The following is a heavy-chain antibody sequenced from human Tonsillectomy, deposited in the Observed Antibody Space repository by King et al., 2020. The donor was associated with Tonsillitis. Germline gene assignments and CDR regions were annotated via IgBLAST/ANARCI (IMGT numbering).Heavy chain of an antibody. V-gene: IGHV4-31*03. D-gene: IGHD2-15*01. CDR2: IYDSGNI. J-gene: IGHJ5*01. Sequence: QLQESGPGLVKPSQTLSLTCTVSGGSISGGDYYWSCIRQYPGKGLEWSGYIYDSGNIYYNPSLKSRLTISVDASRNQFSLKLRSVTAADTAVYYCGRYEGGVFDSWGQGTLVTVSS. CDR1: GGSISGGDYY. CDR3: GRYEGGVFDS.